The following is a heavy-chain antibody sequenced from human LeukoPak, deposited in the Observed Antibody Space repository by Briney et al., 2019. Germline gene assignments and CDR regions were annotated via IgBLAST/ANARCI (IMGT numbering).Heavy chain of an antibody. CDR2: TNTISSYI. Sequence: GGALRLSCAASGFTFSGYSFNWVRQAPGKGLEWVSPTNTISSYIYYTDSVKGRFTISRDNAKNSLSLQMNSMRVENTAVYYCARLRRNSDSGGYYYYYDYWGQGTMVTVSS. CDR1: GFTFSGYS. CDR3: ARLRRNSDSGGYYYYYDY. J-gene: IGHJ4*02. D-gene: IGHD3-22*01. V-gene: IGHV3-21*01.